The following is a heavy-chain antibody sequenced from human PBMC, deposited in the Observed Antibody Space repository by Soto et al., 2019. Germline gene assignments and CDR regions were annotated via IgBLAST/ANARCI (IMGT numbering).Heavy chain of an antibody. CDR2: INHSGST. J-gene: IGHJ6*02. D-gene: IGHD3-10*01. V-gene: IGHV4-34*01. Sequence: QVQLQQWGAGLLKPSETLSLTCAVYGGSFSGYYWSWIRQPPGKGLEWIGEINHSGSTNYNPSLKSRVTISVDTSKNQFSLKLSSVTAADTAVYYCARDPQGPHETPPGGYYGMDVWGQGTTVTVSS. CDR3: ARDPQGPHETPPGGYYGMDV. CDR1: GGSFSGYY.